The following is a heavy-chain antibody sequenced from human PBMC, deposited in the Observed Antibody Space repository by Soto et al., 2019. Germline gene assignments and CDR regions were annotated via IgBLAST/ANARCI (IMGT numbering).Heavy chain of an antibody. CDR1: GGSISSSSYY. CDR3: ARRPSGSYSDY. Sequence: QLQLQESGPGLVKPSETLSLTCTVSGGSISSSSYYWGWIRQPPGKGLGYIGSMYYCGSTYYNPSLKGRVTLSVDTSKNQFSLKLSSVTAADTAIYYCARRPSGSYSDYWGQGTLVTVSS. J-gene: IGHJ4*02. V-gene: IGHV4-39*01. CDR2: MYYCGST. D-gene: IGHD3-10*01.